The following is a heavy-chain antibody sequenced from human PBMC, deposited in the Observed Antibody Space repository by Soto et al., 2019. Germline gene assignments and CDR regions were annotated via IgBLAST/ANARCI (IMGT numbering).Heavy chain of an antibody. J-gene: IGHJ3*02. CDR3: AGKWDRGAFDI. D-gene: IGHD1-26*01. V-gene: IGHV3-74*01. Sequence: GGSLRLSCEASGFTFSTSWMHWVRQAPGKGLVWVSRISSDGSGTNYEDSVKGRFTISRDNAKNTLYLEMNSLRAEDTAVYYCAGKWDRGAFDIWGQGTMVTVSS. CDR2: ISSDGSGT. CDR1: GFTFSTSW.